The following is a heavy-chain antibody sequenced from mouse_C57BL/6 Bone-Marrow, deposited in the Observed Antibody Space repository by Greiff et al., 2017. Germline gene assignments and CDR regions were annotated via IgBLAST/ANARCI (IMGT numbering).Heavy chain of an antibody. D-gene: IGHD1-3*01. CDR1: GFSLSTSGMG. Sequence: QVQLKECGPGILQSSQTLSLTCSFSGFSLSTSGMGVSWIRQPSGKGLEWLAHIYWDDDKRYNPSLKSRLTISKDTSRNQVFLKITSVDTADTATYYCARRDLSGYAMDYWGQGTSVTVSS. V-gene: IGHV8-12*01. CDR3: ARRDLSGYAMDY. J-gene: IGHJ4*01. CDR2: IYWDDDK.